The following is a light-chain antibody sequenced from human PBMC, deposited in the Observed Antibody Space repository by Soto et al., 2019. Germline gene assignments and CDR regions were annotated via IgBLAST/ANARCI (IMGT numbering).Light chain of an antibody. CDR3: AAWDDSLSGYV. CDR2: SNN. Sequence: QAVGTQPPSASGTPGQRVTISCSGSSSNIGSNYVYWYQQLPGTAPKLLIYSNNQRPSGVPDRFSGSKSGTSASLAISGLRSEDEADYYCAAWDDSLSGYVFGTGTKVTV. J-gene: IGLJ1*01. V-gene: IGLV1-47*02. CDR1: SSNIGSNY.